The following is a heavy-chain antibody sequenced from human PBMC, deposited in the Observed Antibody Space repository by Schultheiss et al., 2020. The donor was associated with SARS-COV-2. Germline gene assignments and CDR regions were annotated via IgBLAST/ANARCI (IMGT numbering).Heavy chain of an antibody. CDR1: RFTFSSYA. Sequence: GGSLRLSCAASRFTFSSYAMSWVRQAPGKGLEWVSRIRSDGSYTSYADSVKGRFTISRDNSKNTLSLQMNSLRAEDTAVYYCAKENSNYADYWGQGTLVTVSS. V-gene: IGHV3-23*01. D-gene: IGHD4-11*01. CDR2: IRSDGSYT. J-gene: IGHJ4*02. CDR3: AKENSNYADY.